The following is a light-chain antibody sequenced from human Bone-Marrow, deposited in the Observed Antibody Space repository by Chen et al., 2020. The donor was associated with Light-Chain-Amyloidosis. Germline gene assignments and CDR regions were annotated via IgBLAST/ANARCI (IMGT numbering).Light chain of an antibody. CDR2: DVS. Sequence: QSALTQPASVSGSPGQSLTISCTGTSSDVGGYNYVSWYQQHPGKAPKLTIYDVSNRPSGVSNRFSGSKSGNTASLTISGLQAEDEADYYCSSYSSSSTWVFGGGTKLTVL. J-gene: IGLJ3*02. CDR3: SSYSSSSTWV. CDR1: SSDVGGYNY. V-gene: IGLV2-14*03.